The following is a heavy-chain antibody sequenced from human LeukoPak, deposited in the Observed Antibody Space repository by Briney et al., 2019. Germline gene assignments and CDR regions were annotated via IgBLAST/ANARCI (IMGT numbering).Heavy chain of an antibody. Sequence: ASVKVSCKASGYTFTSYGISWVRQAPGQGLEWMGWISAYNGNTNYAQKLQGRVTMTTDTSTSTAYMELRSLRSDDTAVYYCARGLISAVAGYWFDPWGQGTLATVSS. CDR1: GYTFTSYG. CDR3: ARGLISAVAGYWFDP. V-gene: IGHV1-18*01. D-gene: IGHD6-19*01. J-gene: IGHJ5*02. CDR2: ISAYNGNT.